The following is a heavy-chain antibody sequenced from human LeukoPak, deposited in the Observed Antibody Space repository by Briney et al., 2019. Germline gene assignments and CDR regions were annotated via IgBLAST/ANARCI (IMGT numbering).Heavy chain of an antibody. CDR2: IYTSGST. Sequence: ASETLSLTCTVSGGSISSYYWSWIRQPAGKGLEWIGRIYTSGSTNYNPSLKSRVTMSVDTSKNQFSLQLNSVTPEDTAVYYCARGRQLADYWGQGTLVTVSS. J-gene: IGHJ4*02. D-gene: IGHD6-13*01. V-gene: IGHV4-4*07. CDR1: GGSISSYY. CDR3: ARGRQLADY.